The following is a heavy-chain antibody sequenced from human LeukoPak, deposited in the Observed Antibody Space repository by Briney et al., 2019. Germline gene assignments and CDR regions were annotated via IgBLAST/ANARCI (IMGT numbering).Heavy chain of an antibody. D-gene: IGHD2-2*01. J-gene: IGHJ6*03. CDR1: GFTFSSYS. V-gene: IGHV3-48*01. Sequence: PGGSLRLSCAASGFTFSSYSMNWVRQAPGKGLEWVSYISSSSSTIYYADSVKGRFTISRDNAKNSLYLQMNSLRAEDTAVYYCATLPVVPAARSLYYYYYYMDVWGKGTTVTVSS. CDR2: ISSSSSTI. CDR3: ATLPVVPAARSLYYYYYYMDV.